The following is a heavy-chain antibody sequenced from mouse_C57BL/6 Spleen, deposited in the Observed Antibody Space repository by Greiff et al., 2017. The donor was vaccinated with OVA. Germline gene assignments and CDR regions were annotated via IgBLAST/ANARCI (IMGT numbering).Heavy chain of an antibody. CDR3: ARARETRGPYYYAMDY. D-gene: IGHD3-3*01. CDR1: GYTFSDYG. CDR2: ISSGSGTI. J-gene: IGHJ4*01. Sequence: EVQLEESGGGLVKPGGSLKLSCAASGYTFSDYGMHWVRQAPGQGLEWIGYISSGSGTIYYEDKLKGRSTISIDNAKNTMFLQMTSLRSEDTDMYYYARARETRGPYYYAMDYWGQGTSVTVSS. V-gene: IGHV5-17*01.